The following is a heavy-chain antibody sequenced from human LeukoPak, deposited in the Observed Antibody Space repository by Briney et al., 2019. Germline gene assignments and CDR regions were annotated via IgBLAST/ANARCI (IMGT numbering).Heavy chain of an antibody. CDR2: IRSKANSYAT. J-gene: IGHJ5*02. D-gene: IGHD6-13*01. CDR1: GFTFSGSA. CDR3: TTLSGIAAAA. V-gene: IGHV3-73*01. Sequence: PGGSLRLSCAASGFTFSGSATHWVRQASGKGLEWVGRIRSKANSYATAYAASVKGRFTISRDDSKNTAYLQMNSLKTEDTAVYYCTTLSGIAAAAWGQGTLVTVSS.